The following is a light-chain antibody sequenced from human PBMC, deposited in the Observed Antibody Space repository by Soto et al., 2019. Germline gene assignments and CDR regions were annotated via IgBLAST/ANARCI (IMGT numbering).Light chain of an antibody. V-gene: IGKV3-15*01. CDR3: QQYGSSGT. CDR2: RAS. CDR1: QNIYSN. Sequence: IVMTQSPAGLSVSPGERATLSCRASQNIYSNIAWYQQRPGQAPRLLIYRASTRATGVPARFSGSGSGTEFTLTISSLQSEDFAVYYCQQYGSSGTFGQGTKVDIK. J-gene: IGKJ1*01.